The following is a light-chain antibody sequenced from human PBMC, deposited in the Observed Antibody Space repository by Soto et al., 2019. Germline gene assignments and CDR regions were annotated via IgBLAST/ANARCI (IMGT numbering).Light chain of an antibody. Sequence: QSVLTQPPSASGTPGQRVTISCSGSSSNIGSNYVYWYQQLPGTAPKLLIYRNNQRPSGVPDRFSGSKCGTSASLAISGLRSEDEADYCCAGWDYSLSAHVVFGGGTQLTVL. J-gene: IGLJ2*01. CDR1: SSNIGSNY. CDR2: RNN. CDR3: AGWDYSLSAHVV. V-gene: IGLV1-47*01.